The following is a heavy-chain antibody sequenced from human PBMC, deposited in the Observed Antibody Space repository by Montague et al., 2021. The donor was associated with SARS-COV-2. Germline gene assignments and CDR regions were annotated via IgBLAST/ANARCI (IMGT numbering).Heavy chain of an antibody. CDR1: GGSISSGGYY. Sequence: TLSLTCTVSGGSISSGGYYWSWIRQHPGKGLEWIGYIYYSGSTYYNPSLKSRVTISVDTSKNQFSLKLSSVTAADTAAYYCARLTAGYCSGGSCYWGTGFDHWGQGTLVTVSS. V-gene: IGHV4-31*03. J-gene: IGHJ4*02. D-gene: IGHD2-15*01. CDR2: IYYSGST. CDR3: ARLTAGYCSGGSCYWGTGFDH.